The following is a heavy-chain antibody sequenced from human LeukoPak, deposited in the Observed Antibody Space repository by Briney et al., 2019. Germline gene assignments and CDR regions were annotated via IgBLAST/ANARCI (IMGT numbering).Heavy chain of an antibody. CDR3: AKSGPYSSSMDV. J-gene: IGHJ6*03. CDR1: GGSFSGYY. CDR2: IYYSGST. D-gene: IGHD6-19*01. V-gene: IGHV4-34*01. Sequence: SETLSLTCAVYGGSFSGYYWGWIRQPPGKGLEWIGNIYYSGSTYYNPSLKSRVTISVDTSKNQFSLKLSSVTAADTAVYYCAKSGPYSSSMDVWGKGTTVTISS.